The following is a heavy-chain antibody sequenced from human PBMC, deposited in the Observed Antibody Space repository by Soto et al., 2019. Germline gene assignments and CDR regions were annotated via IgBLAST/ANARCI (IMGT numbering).Heavy chain of an antibody. CDR3: AHRPSYCSGGSCYSGFDY. D-gene: IGHD2-15*01. J-gene: IGHJ4*02. CDR1: GFSLSTSGVG. CDR2: IYWDDDK. V-gene: IGHV2-5*02. Sequence: QITLKESGPTLVKPTQTLTLTCTFSGFSLSTSGVGVGWIRQPPGKALEWLALIYWDDDKRYSPSLKSRLSITKDSSKNQVVLTMTNMDPVDTATYYCAHRPSYCSGGSCYSGFDYWGQGTLVTVSS.